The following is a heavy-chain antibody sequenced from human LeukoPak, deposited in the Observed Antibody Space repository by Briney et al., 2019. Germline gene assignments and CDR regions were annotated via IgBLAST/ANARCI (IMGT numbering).Heavy chain of an antibody. D-gene: IGHD3-22*01. V-gene: IGHV4-4*07. CDR3: ARDYSDGSGYYPLFDN. CDR1: GGSISSHY. Sequence: SETLSLTCTVSGGSISSHYWSWIRQPAGKGLEWIGRSYTSGSTNYNPSLKSRVSMSVDTSKNQFSLKLNSVTAADTAVYYCARDYSDGSGYYPLFDNWGQGTLVTASS. J-gene: IGHJ4*02. CDR2: SYTSGST.